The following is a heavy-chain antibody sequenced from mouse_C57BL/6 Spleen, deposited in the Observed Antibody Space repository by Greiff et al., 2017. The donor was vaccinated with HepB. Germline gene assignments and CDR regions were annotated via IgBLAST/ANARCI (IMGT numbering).Heavy chain of an antibody. V-gene: IGHV5-4*01. CDR2: ISDGGSYT. CDR3: ARGFDYYGSSSHWYFDV. Sequence: EVQLVESGGGLVKPGGSLKLSCAASGFTFSSYAMSWVRQTPEKRLEWVATISDGGSYTYYPDNVKGRFTISRDNAKNNLYLQMSHLKSEDTAMYYCARGFDYYGSSSHWYFDVWGTGTTVTVSS. J-gene: IGHJ1*03. CDR1: GFTFSSYA. D-gene: IGHD1-1*01.